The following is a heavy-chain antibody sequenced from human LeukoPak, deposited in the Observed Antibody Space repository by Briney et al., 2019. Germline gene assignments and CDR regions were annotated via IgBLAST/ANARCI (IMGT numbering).Heavy chain of an antibody. D-gene: IGHD3-16*02. Sequence: SETLSLTCTVSGGSISSSSYYWGWIRQPPGKGLEWIGSIYYSGSTYYNPSLKSRVTISVDTSKNQFSLKLSSVTAADTAVYYCARRGRADYVWGSYRSYYFDYWGRGTLVTVSS. V-gene: IGHV4-39*01. J-gene: IGHJ4*02. CDR1: GGSISSSSYY. CDR3: ARRGRADYVWGSYRSYYFDY. CDR2: IYYSGST.